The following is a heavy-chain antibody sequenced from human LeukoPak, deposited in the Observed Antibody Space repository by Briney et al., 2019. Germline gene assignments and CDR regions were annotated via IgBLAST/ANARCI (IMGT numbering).Heavy chain of an antibody. Sequence: PSETLSLTCTVSGGSISSSSYYWGWIRQPPGKGLEWIGSIYYSGSTYYSPSLKSRITISVDTSKNQFSLKMSSVTAADTALYYCTRQYSSGRGDFDYRGQGTLVTVSS. J-gene: IGHJ4*02. CDR2: IYYSGST. V-gene: IGHV4-39*01. D-gene: IGHD6-19*01. CDR3: TRQYSSGRGDFDY. CDR1: GGSISSSSYY.